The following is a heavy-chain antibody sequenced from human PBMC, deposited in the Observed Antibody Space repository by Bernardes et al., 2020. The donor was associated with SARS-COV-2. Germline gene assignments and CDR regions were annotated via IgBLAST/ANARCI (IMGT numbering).Heavy chain of an antibody. CDR2: IYYSGST. Sequence: SETLSLTCTVSGGSVSSGSYYWSWIRQPPGKGLEWIGYIYYSGSTNYNPSLKSRVTISVDTSKNQFSLKLSSVTAADTAVYYCARERLDYGSGSYNNWFDPWGQGTLVTVSS. D-gene: IGHD3-10*01. CDR1: GGSVSSGSYY. CDR3: ARERLDYGSGSYNNWFDP. V-gene: IGHV4-61*01. J-gene: IGHJ5*02.